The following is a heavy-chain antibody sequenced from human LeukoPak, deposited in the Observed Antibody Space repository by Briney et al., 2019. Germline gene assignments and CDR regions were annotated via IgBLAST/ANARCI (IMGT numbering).Heavy chain of an antibody. CDR1: GFTFDDYG. CDR2: INWTGGST. Sequence: GGSLRLSCAASGFTFDDYGMSWVRQAPGKGLEWVSGINWTGGSTGYADSVKGRFTISRENAKNSLHLQMNSLRAEDTALYYCARDGDYGSGSYDYWGQGTLVTVSS. J-gene: IGHJ4*02. CDR3: ARDGDYGSGSYDY. D-gene: IGHD3-10*01. V-gene: IGHV3-20*04.